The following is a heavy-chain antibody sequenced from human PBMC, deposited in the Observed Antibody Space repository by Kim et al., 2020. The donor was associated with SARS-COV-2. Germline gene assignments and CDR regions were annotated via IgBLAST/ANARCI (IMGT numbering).Heavy chain of an antibody. Sequence: GGSLRLSCAAAGFTLATYSMNWVRQAPGKGLEWVSSISTTGSYIYYADSVKGRFTISRDNAKNFLYLQMTSLRAEDTAVFYCTRGSEIVTAGPFDYWGREPWSPSPQ. CDR1: GFTLATYS. CDR2: ISTTGSYI. D-gene: IGHD6-13*01. CDR3: TRGSEIVTAGPFDY. V-gene: IGHV3-21*01. J-gene: IGHJ4*02.